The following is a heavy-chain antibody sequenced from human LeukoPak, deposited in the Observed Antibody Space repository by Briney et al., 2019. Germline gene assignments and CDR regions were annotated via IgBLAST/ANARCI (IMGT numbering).Heavy chain of an antibody. CDR1: GLTDSSNY. D-gene: IGHD6-13*01. CDR2: IYIGGST. J-gene: IGHJ5*02. CDR3: ARAAGYSSSWYGWFDP. V-gene: IGHV3-66*01. Sequence: GGSLRLSCAASGLTDSSNYMNWVRQAPGKGLERVSVIYIGGSTYYADSVKGRFTISRDNSKNTLYLQMNSLRAEDTAVYYCARAAGYSSSWYGWFDPWGQGTLVTVSS.